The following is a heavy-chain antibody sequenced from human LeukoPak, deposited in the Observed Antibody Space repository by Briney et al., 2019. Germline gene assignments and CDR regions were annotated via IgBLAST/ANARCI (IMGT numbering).Heavy chain of an antibody. CDR2: ISSGRSYI. J-gene: IGHJ4*02. CDR1: GFTFSSYS. Sequence: GGSLRLSCAASGFTFSSYSMNWVRQAPGKGLEWVSSISSGRSYIYYADSVKGRFTISRDNAKNSLYLQMNSLRAEDTAIYYCVRGCSDTCYRFDYWGQGTLVTVSS. V-gene: IGHV3-21*04. CDR3: VRGCSDTCYRFDY. D-gene: IGHD2-15*01.